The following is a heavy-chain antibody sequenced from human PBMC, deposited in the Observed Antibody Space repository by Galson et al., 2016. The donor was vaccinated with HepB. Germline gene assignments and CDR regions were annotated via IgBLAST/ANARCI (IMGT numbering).Heavy chain of an antibody. Sequence: SLRLSCAASGFSLGNYWMNWARQAPGKGLEWLANIKKDGSETNYVDSVKGRFTISRDNAKNSLFLQLNALRVEDTAVYYCTREFDLWGRGTQVTVSS. CDR1: GFSLGNYW. CDR3: TREFDL. CDR2: IKKDGSET. V-gene: IGHV3-7*04. J-gene: IGHJ2*01.